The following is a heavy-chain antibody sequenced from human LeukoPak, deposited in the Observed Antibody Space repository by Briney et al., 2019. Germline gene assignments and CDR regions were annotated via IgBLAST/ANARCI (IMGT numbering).Heavy chain of an antibody. D-gene: IGHD1-20*01. Sequence: GGSLRLSCAASGFTFSSYSMNWVRQAPGQGLEWVSPISSSSSYIYYADSVKGRFTISRDNAKNSLYLQMNSLRAEDTAVYYCASYNSALDYWGQGTLVTVSS. J-gene: IGHJ4*02. V-gene: IGHV3-21*01. CDR3: ASYNSALDY. CDR2: ISSSSSYI. CDR1: GFTFSSYS.